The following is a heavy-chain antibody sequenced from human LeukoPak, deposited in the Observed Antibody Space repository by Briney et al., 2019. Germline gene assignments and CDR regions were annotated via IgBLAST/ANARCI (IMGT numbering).Heavy chain of an antibody. J-gene: IGHJ4*02. CDR3: AKDRVDASYYFDY. V-gene: IGHV3-48*01. Sequence: GGSLRLSCAASGFTFSSYSMNWVRQAPGKGLEWVSYISSSSSTIYYADSVKGRFTISRDNAKNSLYLQMNSLRAEDTAVYYCAKDRVDASYYFDYWGQGTLVTVSS. CDR1: GFTFSSYS. CDR2: ISSSSSTI. D-gene: IGHD3-3*01.